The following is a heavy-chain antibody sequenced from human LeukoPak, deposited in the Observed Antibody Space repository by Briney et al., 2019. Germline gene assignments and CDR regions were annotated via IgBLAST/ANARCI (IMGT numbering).Heavy chain of an antibody. CDR1: GFTFSNYD. J-gene: IGHJ6*02. D-gene: IGHD6-6*01. CDR2: FDTAGGT. Sequence: PGGSLRLSCAASGFTFSNYDMHWVRQVPGRGLEWISGFDTAGGTYYAGSVKGRFTISRDNARNSLFLQMSSLRAGDTAVYYCARAPVPFFYYGMDVWGQGTTVIVSS. CDR3: ARAPVPFFYYGMDV. V-gene: IGHV3-13*04.